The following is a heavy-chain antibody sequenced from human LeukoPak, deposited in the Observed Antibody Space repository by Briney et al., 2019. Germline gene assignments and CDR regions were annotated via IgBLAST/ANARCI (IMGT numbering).Heavy chain of an antibody. CDR2: INPSGGST. D-gene: IGHD6-19*01. CDR1: GYTFTSYY. CDR3: ARDRAVAGFRFDY. V-gene: IGHV1-46*01. J-gene: IGHJ4*02. Sequence: ASVKVSCKASGYTFTSYYMHWVRQAPGQGLEWMGVINPSGGSTTYAQKFQGRVTMTRDTSTSTLYMELSSLRSEDTAVYYCARDRAVAGFRFDYWGQGTLVTVSS.